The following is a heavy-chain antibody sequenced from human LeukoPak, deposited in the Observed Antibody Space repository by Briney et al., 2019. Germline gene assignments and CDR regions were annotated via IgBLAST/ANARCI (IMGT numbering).Heavy chain of an antibody. J-gene: IGHJ5*02. CDR1: GASISSYY. V-gene: IGHV4-59*01. CDR3: ARGQTHRYNSGGYVIWLDP. D-gene: IGHD6-19*01. Sequence: PSETLSLTRTVSGASISSYYKSSIWQPPGKGLEWIGYIYYSGTTKYNPSLKSRVTISIDTSKKQFSLKGNCVTASDTVVYYCARGQTHRYNSGGYVIWLDPTGQGAPFTVSS. CDR2: IYYSGTT.